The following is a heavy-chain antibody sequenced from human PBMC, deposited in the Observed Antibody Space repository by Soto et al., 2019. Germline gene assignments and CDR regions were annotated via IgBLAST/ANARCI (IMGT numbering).Heavy chain of an antibody. CDR1: GGSISSGGYY. CDR2: IYYSGST. V-gene: IGHV4-39*01. J-gene: IGHJ2*01. Sequence: PSETLSLTCTISGGSISSGGYYWGWIRQPPGKGLEWIGSIYYSGSTYYNPSLKSRVTISVDTSKNQFSLKVSSVTVADTAVYYCARFNWYFDLSGRGTLVTVSS. CDR3: ARFNWYFDL.